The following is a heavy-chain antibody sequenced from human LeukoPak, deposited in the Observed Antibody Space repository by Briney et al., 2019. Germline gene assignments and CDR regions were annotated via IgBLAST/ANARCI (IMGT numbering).Heavy chain of an antibody. Sequence: PSQTLSLTCAVSGGSVSSGSYYWSWIRQPPGKGLEWIGYIYYSGSTNYNPSLKSRVTISVDTSKNQFSLKLSSVTAADTAVYYCARGSSWVYFDYWGQGTLVTVSS. J-gene: IGHJ4*02. CDR2: IYYSGST. V-gene: IGHV4-61*01. CDR3: ARGSSWVYFDY. CDR1: GGSVSSGSYY. D-gene: IGHD6-13*01.